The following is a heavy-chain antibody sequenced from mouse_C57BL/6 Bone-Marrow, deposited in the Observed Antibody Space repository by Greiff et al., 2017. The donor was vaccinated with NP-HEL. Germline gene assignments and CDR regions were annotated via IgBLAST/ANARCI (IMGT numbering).Heavy chain of an antibody. Sequence: EVQLQQSGAELVRPGASVKLSCTASGFNIKDDYMHWVKQRPEQGLEWIGWIDPENGDTAYASKFQGKATITADTSSNTAYLQLSSLTSEDTAVYYCTQGEFDYWGQGTTLTVSS. CDR3: TQGEFDY. CDR1: GFNIKDDY. J-gene: IGHJ2*01. CDR2: IDPENGDT. V-gene: IGHV14-4*01.